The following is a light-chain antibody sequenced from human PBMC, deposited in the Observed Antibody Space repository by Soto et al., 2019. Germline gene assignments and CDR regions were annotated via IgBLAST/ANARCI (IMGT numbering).Light chain of an antibody. V-gene: IGKV3-15*01. J-gene: IGKJ1*01. CDR1: QSVSSN. Sequence: DIVLTQSPATVSVSPWERATRSCSASQSVSSNLAWYQQKPGQAPRLPIYGASTRATGIPARFSGSGSGTEFTLTISSLQSEDFAVYYCQQYNNWPPTWTFGQGTKVDIK. CDR3: QQYNNWPPTWT. CDR2: GAS.